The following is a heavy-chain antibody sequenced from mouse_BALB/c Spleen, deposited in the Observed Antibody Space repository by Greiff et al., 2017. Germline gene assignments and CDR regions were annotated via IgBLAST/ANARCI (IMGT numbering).Heavy chain of an antibody. D-gene: IGHD2-4*01. CDR3: ARGMIRYFDY. CDR1: GFNIKDTY. CDR2: IDPANGNT. V-gene: IGHV14-3*02. Sequence: EVQVVESGAELVKPGASVMLSCTASGFNIKDTYMHWVKQRPEQGLEWIGRIDPANGNTKYDPKFQGKATITADTSSNTAYLQLSSLTSEDTAVYYCARGMIRYFDYWGQGTTLTVSS. J-gene: IGHJ2*01.